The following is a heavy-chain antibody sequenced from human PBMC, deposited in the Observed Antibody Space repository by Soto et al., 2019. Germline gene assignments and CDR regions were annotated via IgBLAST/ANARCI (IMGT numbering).Heavy chain of an antibody. CDR2: ISGSGDRT. D-gene: IGHD3-22*01. CDR3: VKDDGGYPATAPH. V-gene: IGHV3-23*01. J-gene: IGHJ4*02. CDR1: GITIGNYP. Sequence: EVQLLESGGGLVQPGGSLRLSCAASGITIGNYPMSWVRQAPGKGLEWVSGISGSGDRTYYADSAKGRFNISKDISRNSLSLQLDSLAVEDTAVYFCVKDDGGYPATAPHWGQGTLVTVSS.